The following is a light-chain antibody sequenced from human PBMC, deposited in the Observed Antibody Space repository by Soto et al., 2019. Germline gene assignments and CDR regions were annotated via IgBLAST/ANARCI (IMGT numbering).Light chain of an antibody. J-gene: IGKJ1*01. Sequence: DIQLTHSPSTLSTSVGDRDTITCRASHSISSWLAWYQQKPGKAPKLLIYDATSLESGVSSRFSGSGSGTEFTLTISSLQPDDFATYYCQQYNSYSPTFGQGDQGGYQ. CDR2: DAT. V-gene: IGKV1-5*01. CDR3: QQYNSYSPT. CDR1: HSISSW.